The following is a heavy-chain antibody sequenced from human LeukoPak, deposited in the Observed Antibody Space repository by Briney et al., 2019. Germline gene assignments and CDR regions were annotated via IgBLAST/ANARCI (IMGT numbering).Heavy chain of an antibody. CDR3: ARGSSYLYYYDSSGYYYPDY. CDR2: ISSSSSTI. V-gene: IGHV3-48*01. D-gene: IGHD3-22*01. CDR1: GFTFSSYS. Sequence: PGGSLRLSYAASGFTFSSYSMNWVRQAPGKGLEWVSYISSSSSTIYYADSVKGRFTISRDNAKNSLYLQMNSLRAEETAVYYCARGSSYLYYYDSSGYYYPDYWGQGTLVTVSS. J-gene: IGHJ4*02.